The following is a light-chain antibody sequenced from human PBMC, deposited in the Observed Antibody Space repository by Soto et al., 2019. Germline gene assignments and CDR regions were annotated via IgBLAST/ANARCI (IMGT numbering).Light chain of an antibody. J-gene: IGLJ1*01. CDR2: DVS. V-gene: IGLV2-11*01. CDR1: SSDVGGYNY. CDR3: CSYAGSYTFV. Sequence: QSAVTQPRSVSGSPGRSVTMSCTGTSSDVGGYNYVSWYQQHPGKAPKLMIYDVSKRPSGVPDRFSGSKSGNTASLTISGLQAEDEADYYCCSYAGSYTFVFGTGTKLTVL.